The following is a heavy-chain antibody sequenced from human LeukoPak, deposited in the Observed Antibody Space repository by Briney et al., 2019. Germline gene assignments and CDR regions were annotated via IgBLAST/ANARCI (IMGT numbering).Heavy chain of an antibody. CDR1: GFTVSSNY. J-gene: IGHJ4*02. V-gene: IGHV3-53*01. Sequence: GGSLRLSCAASGFTVSSNYMSWVRQAPGKGLEWVSVIYSGGSTYYADSVKGRFTISRDNSKNTLYLQMNSLRAEDTAVYYCARAYGDYLGDYFDHWGQGTLVTVSS. D-gene: IGHD4-17*01. CDR2: IYSGGST. CDR3: ARAYGDYLGDYFDH.